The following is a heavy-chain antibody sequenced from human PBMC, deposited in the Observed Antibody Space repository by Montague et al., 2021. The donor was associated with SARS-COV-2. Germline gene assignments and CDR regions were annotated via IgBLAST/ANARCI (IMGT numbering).Heavy chain of an antibody. CDR2: MNPNSGNT. CDR1: GYTLTSYD. V-gene: IGHV1-8*01. J-gene: IGHJ4*02. Sequence: SVKVSCKAPGYTLTSYDINWVRQATGQGLKWMGWMNPNSGNTGYAQRFQGRVTMTRNTSISTAYMELSSLRSEDTAVYYCARGRITMVRGVIIDNLFDYWGQGTLVTVSS. D-gene: IGHD3-10*01. CDR3: ARGRITMVRGVIIDNLFDY.